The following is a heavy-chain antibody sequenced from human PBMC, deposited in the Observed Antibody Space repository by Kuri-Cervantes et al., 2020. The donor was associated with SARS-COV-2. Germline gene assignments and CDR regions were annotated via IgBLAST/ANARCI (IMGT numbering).Heavy chain of an antibody. Sequence: GSLRLSCAASGFTFSSYDIHWVRQAPGKGLEWVAVISYDGSNKYYADSVKGRFTISRDNSKNTLYLQMNSLRAEDTAVYYCAKDEVGEELRFLEWLFYYYYGMDVWGQGTTVTVSS. D-gene: IGHD3-3*01. CDR3: AKDEVGEELRFLEWLFYYYYGMDV. CDR2: ISYDGSNK. V-gene: IGHV3-30*18. CDR1: GFTFSSYD. J-gene: IGHJ6*02.